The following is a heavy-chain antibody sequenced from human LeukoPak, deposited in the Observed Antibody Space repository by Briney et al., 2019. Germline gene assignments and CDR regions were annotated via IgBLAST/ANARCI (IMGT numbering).Heavy chain of an antibody. D-gene: IGHD6-19*01. CDR1: GGSISSYY. Sequence: PETLSLTCTVSGGSISSYYWSWVRQPPGKGLEWIGYIYYSGSTNYNPSLKSRLTISVDTSKNQFSLKLSSVTAADTAVYYCASHSGIAVAGPKNPFDYWGQGTLVTVSS. J-gene: IGHJ4*02. V-gene: IGHV4-59*01. CDR2: IYYSGST. CDR3: ASHSGIAVAGPKNPFDY.